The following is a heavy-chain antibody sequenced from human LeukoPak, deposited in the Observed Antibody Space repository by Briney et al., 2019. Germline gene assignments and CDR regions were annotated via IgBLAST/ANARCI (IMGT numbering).Heavy chain of an antibody. V-gene: IGHV3-23*01. CDR3: AKPAVQWLVPSPFDY. Sequence: PGGSLRLSCAASGFTFSSYAMGWVRQAPGKGLEWVSAISGSGGSTYYADSVKGRFTISRDNSKNTLYLQMNSLRAEDTAVYYCAKPAVQWLVPSPFDYWGQGTLVTVSS. CDR2: ISGSGGST. CDR1: GFTFSSYA. D-gene: IGHD6-19*01. J-gene: IGHJ4*02.